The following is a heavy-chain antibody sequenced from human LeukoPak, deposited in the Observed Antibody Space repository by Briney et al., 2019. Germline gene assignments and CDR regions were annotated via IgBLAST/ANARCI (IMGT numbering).Heavy chain of an antibody. Sequence: PGGSLRLSCAASGFTFSDHYMSWIRQAPGKGLEWLSCISRNSDHIYYRDSVKGRFTISRDNAKNSLYLQMNSLRAEDTAVYYYARYCSSTSCYKFDYWGQGTLVTVSS. J-gene: IGHJ4*02. CDR1: GFTFSDHY. CDR3: ARYCSSTSCYKFDY. D-gene: IGHD2-2*02. V-gene: IGHV3-11*06. CDR2: ISRNSDHI.